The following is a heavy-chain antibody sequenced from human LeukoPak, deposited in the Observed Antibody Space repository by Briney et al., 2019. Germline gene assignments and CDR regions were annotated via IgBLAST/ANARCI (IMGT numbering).Heavy chain of an antibody. Sequence: PGGSLRLSCAALGIALSAPWLTGCARSPGKGLEWVANIQQDASPSNYRASAKARFTISRDTAKNSAYLQMNSPRAEDTALNYCLASSGSWGEGTLVSVSS. CDR3: LASSGS. V-gene: IGHV3-7*05. CDR2: IQQDASPS. J-gene: IGHJ5*02. D-gene: IGHD1-14*01. CDR1: GIALSAPW.